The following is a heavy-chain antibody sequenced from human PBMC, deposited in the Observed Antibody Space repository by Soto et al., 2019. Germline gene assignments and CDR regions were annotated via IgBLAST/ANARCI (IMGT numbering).Heavy chain of an antibody. V-gene: IGHV3-30-3*01. CDR1: GFAFSSYA. D-gene: IGHD2-15*01. CDR2: ISYDGSNK. Sequence: VGSLRLSCAASGFAFSSYAMHWVRQAPGKGLEWVAVISYDGSNKYYADSVKGRFTISRDNSKNTLYLQMNSLRAEDTAVYYCARVHLGYCSGGSCPAVDYWGQGTLVTVSS. J-gene: IGHJ4*02. CDR3: ARVHLGYCSGGSCPAVDY.